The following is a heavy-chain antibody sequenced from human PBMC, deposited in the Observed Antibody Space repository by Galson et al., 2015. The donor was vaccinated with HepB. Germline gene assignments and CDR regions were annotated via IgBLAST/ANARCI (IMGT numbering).Heavy chain of an antibody. Sequence: SLRLSCAASGFTFSTYWMGWVRQAPGKGLEWVANIKEDGSEKYYVDSVKGRFTISRDNAKNSLFVQMNSLRAEDTAVYYCARLTKNGETNNWFDPWGQGTLVTVSS. D-gene: IGHD3-10*01. V-gene: IGHV3-7*01. CDR3: ARLTKNGETNNWFDP. CDR2: IKEDGSEK. CDR1: GFTFSTYW. J-gene: IGHJ5*02.